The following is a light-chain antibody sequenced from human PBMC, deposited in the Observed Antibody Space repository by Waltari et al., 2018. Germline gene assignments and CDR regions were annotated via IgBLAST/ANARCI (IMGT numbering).Light chain of an antibody. V-gene: IGKV3-15*01. CDR2: GAS. CDR3: QQYNNWPPRT. J-gene: IGKJ1*01. Sequence: EIVMTQSAATLSVSPGERATLSCRDSQSVSSNLAWYQQKPGHAPRLLIYGASTRATGIPARFSGSGSGTEFTLTISSLQSEDFAVYYCQQYNNWPPRTFGQGTKVEIK. CDR1: QSVSSN.